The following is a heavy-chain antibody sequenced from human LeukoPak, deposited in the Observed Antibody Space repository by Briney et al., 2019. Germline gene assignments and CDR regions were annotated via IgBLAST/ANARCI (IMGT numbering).Heavy chain of an antibody. V-gene: IGHV4-59*01. CDR1: GGSISSYY. CDR2: IYYSGST. D-gene: IGHD2-2*01. J-gene: IGHJ6*04. CDR3: ARAPIVVVPAAKPSYYYYGMDV. Sequence: SETLSLTCTVSGGSISSYYWSWIRQPPGKGLEWMGYIYYSGSTNYNPSLKSRVTISVDTSKNQFSLKLSSVTAADTAVYYCARAPIVVVPAAKPSYYYYGMDVWGKGTTVTVPS.